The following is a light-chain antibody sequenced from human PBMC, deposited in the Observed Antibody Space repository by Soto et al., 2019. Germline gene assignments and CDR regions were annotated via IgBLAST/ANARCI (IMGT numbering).Light chain of an antibody. CDR1: SSDVGGYNY. CDR2: DVS. J-gene: IGLJ2*01. Sequence: QSALTQPRSVSGSPGQSVTISCTGTSSDVGGYNYVSWYQQHPGKAPKLMIYDVSKRPSGVPDRFSGSKSGNTASLTISGLQAEVEADYYCCSYAGSYTYVVFGGGTKLTVL. CDR3: CSYAGSYTYVV. V-gene: IGLV2-11*01.